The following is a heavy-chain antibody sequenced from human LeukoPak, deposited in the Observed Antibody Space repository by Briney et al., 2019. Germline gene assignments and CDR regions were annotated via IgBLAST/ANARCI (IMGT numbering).Heavy chain of an antibody. CDR1: GFTFSSYA. CDR2: ISYDGSNK. Sequence: PGGSLRLSCAASGFTFSSYAMHWVRQAPGKGLEWVAVISYDGSNKYYADSVKGRFTISRDNSKNTLYLQMNSLRAEDTAVYYCARDSIAALEGPTQEDYHYYYMDVWGKGTTVTVSS. V-gene: IGHV3-30-3*01. J-gene: IGHJ6*03. CDR3: ARDSIAALEGPTQEDYHYYYMDV. D-gene: IGHD6-6*01.